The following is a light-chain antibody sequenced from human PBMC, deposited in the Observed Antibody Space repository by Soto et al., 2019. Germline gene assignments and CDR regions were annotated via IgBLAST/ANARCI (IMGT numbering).Light chain of an antibody. CDR1: SSDVGGYNY. J-gene: IGLJ3*02. CDR3: SSYTSSSTRV. CDR2: DVS. Sequence: QSVLTQPASVSGSPGQSITISCTGTSSDVGGYNYVSWYQQHPGKAPKLMIYDVSNRPSGVSNRFSGSKSGNTASLTISGLQAEDEADYYCSSYTSSSTRVFVGGTKVTVL. V-gene: IGLV2-14*01.